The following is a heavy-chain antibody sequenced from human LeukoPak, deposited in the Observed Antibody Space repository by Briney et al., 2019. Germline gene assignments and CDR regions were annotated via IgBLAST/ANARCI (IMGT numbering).Heavy chain of an antibody. J-gene: IGHJ6*02. CDR1: GYTFTGYY. CDR3: ARAGTYYDILTGYYSTDYYGMDV. D-gene: IGHD3-9*01. CDR2: INPNSGGT. V-gene: IGHV1-2*02. Sequence: ASVKDSCKASGYTFTGYYMHWVRQAPGQGLEWMGWINPNSGGTNYAQKFQGRVTMTRDTSISTAYMELSRLRSDDTAVYYCARAGTYYDILTGYYSTDYYGMDVWGQGTTVTVSS.